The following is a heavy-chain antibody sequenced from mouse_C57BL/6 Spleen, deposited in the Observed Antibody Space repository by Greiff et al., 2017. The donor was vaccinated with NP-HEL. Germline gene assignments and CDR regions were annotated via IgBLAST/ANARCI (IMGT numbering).Heavy chain of an antibody. Sequence: QVQLQQSGAELAKPGASVKLSCKASGYTFTSYWMHWVKQRPGQGLEWIGYINPSSGYTKYNQKFKDKATLTADKSSSTAYMQLSSLTYEDSAVYYCALHYYGRSYVGDYAMDYWGQGTSVTVSS. CDR3: ALHYYGRSYVGDYAMDY. CDR2: INPSSGYT. D-gene: IGHD1-1*01. V-gene: IGHV1-7*01. J-gene: IGHJ4*01. CDR1: GYTFTSYW.